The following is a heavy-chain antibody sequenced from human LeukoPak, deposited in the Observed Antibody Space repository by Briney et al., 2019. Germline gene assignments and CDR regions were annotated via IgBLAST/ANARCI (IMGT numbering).Heavy chain of an antibody. J-gene: IGHJ5*02. CDR2: INPNSGAT. D-gene: IGHD1-26*01. CDR3: AKDSGSYTDNNWFDP. V-gene: IGHV1-2*02. Sequence: GASVTVSCKASAYTFIDYYIHWVRHAPGQGLEWIGWINPNSGATKYAQKFQGRVTMTRDTSINAVYMELSRLTSDDTAVYYCAKDSGSYTDNNWFDPWGQGTLVIVSS. CDR1: AYTFIDYY.